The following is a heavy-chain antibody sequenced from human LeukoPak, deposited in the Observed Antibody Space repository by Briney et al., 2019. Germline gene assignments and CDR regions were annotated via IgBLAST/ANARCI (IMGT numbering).Heavy chain of an antibody. D-gene: IGHD2-2*01. J-gene: IGHJ4*02. Sequence: SETLSLTCTVSGGSISSYYWSWIRQPPGKGLEWIGYIYYTGSTNYNPSLKSRVTISVDTSKNQFSLKPNSVTAADTAVYYCARGTLGYCSSTSCHSDYWGQGTLVTVSS. V-gene: IGHV4-59*01. CDR2: IYYTGST. CDR1: GGSISSYY. CDR3: ARGTLGYCSSTSCHSDY.